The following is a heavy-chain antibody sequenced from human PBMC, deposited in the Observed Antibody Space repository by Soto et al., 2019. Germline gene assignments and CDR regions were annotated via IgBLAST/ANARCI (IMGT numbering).Heavy chain of an antibody. CDR1: GFTFSSYA. D-gene: IGHD6-19*01. V-gene: IGHV3-23*01. J-gene: IGHJ4*02. CDR3: SKDRSSGWDDVSDY. CDR2: IDGSGRST. Sequence: PVGSLRLSCAASGFTFSSYAMNWVRQAPGKGLEWVSVIDGSGRSTYYADSVKGRFTISRDNSKNTVYLQMNSLRGEDTAVYYCSKDRSSGWDDVSDYWGQGTLVPVSS.